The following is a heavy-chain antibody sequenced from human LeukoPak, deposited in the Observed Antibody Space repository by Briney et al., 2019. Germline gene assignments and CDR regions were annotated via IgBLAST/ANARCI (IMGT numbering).Heavy chain of an antibody. CDR1: GYTFTSYD. J-gene: IGHJ4*02. Sequence: ASVKVSCKASGYTFTSYDINWVRQATGQGLEWMGWMNPNSGNTGYAQKFQGRVTITRDTSASTAYMELSSLRSEDTAVYYCARVYCSSTSCYSLYYFDYWGQGTLVTVSS. CDR2: MNPNSGNT. V-gene: IGHV1-8*01. D-gene: IGHD2-2*01. CDR3: ARVYCSSTSCYSLYYFDY.